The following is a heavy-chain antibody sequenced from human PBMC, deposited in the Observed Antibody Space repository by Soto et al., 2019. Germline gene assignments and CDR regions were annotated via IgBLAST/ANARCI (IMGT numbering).Heavy chain of an antibody. Sequence: QVQLVESGGGVVQPGRSLRLSCAASGFTFSSYAMHWVRQAPGKGLEWVAVISYDGSNKYYADSVKGRFTISRDNSKNTLYLQMNSLRAEDTAVYYCARARDKWLPLDYWGQGTLITVSS. J-gene: IGHJ4*02. V-gene: IGHV3-30-3*01. CDR2: ISYDGSNK. CDR1: GFTFSSYA. D-gene: IGHD3-22*01. CDR3: ARARDKWLPLDY.